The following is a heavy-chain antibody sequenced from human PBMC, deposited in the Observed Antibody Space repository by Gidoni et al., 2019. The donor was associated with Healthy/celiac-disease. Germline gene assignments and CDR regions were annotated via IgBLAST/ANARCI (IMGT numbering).Heavy chain of an antibody. Sequence: VQLVESGGGLVKPGGSLRLSCAASGFTFSNDWMSWVRQAPGKGLEWVGRIKSKTDGGTTDYAAPVKGRFTISRDDSKNTLYLQMNSLKTEDTAVYYCTTGLGGSGWYSYYYGMDVWGQGTTVTVSS. CDR2: IKSKTDGGTT. CDR3: TTGLGGSGWYSYYYGMDV. CDR1: GFTFSNDW. V-gene: IGHV3-15*01. D-gene: IGHD6-19*01. J-gene: IGHJ6*02.